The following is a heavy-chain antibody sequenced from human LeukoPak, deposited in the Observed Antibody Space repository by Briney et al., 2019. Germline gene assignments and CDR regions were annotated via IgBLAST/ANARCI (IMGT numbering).Heavy chain of an antibody. CDR2: IYYSGTS. CDR1: GGSITNFY. Sequence: SETLSLTCTVSGGSITNFYGGWIRQSPGKGLELIGYIYYSGTSNYSPSLKSRVSISVDTSKKQFSLKLSSVTAADTAVYYCARSPGGGFDIWGQGTMVTVSS. CDR3: ARSPGGGFDI. D-gene: IGHD2-15*01. V-gene: IGHV4-59*01. J-gene: IGHJ3*02.